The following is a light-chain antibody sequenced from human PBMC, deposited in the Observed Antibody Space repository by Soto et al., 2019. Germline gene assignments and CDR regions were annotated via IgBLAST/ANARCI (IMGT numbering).Light chain of an antibody. CDR2: DVN. V-gene: IGLV2-14*03. Sequence: QSALTQPASVSGSPGQSIAISCTGTSSDVGSYNSVSWYQQYPGKAPKLMIHDVNNRPSGISDRFSGSESGNTASLTISGLQAEDEADYYCGSFTSSTSYVFGTGTKVTVL. CDR3: GSFTSSTSYV. CDR1: SSDVGSYNS. J-gene: IGLJ1*01.